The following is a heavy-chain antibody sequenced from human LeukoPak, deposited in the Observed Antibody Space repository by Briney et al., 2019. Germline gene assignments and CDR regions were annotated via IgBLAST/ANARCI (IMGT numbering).Heavy chain of an antibody. V-gene: IGHV3-21*01. D-gene: IGHD3-22*01. J-gene: IGHJ4*02. CDR3: ARHDSSGYYVSATFDY. CDR2: ISSSSSYI. CDR1: GFTFSSYA. Sequence: PGGSLRLSCAASGFTFSSYAMSWVRQAPGKGLEWVSSISSSSSYIYYADSVKGRFTISRDNAKNSLYLQMNSLRAEDTAVYYCARHDSSGYYVSATFDYWGQGTLVTVSS.